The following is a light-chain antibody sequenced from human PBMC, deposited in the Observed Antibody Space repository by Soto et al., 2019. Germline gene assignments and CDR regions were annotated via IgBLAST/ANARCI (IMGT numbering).Light chain of an antibody. J-gene: IGKJ4*01. CDR1: QSVSSSY. CDR3: QQYGRPVT. V-gene: IGKV3-20*01. Sequence: IALTQSPAILALSPGDRATLSCRASQSVSSSYLAWYQHKPGQAPRLLIYGASSRATGIPGRFSGSGSGTDFTLTISRLEPEDFAVYYCQQYGRPVTFGGGTKVDIK. CDR2: GAS.